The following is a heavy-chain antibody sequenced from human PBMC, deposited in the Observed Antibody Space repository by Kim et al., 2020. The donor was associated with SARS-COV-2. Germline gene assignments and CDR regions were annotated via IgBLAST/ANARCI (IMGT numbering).Heavy chain of an antibody. D-gene: IGHD3-16*02. J-gene: IGHJ4*02. CDR2: SSAYNGNT. Sequence: ASVKVSCKASGYTFTSYGISWVRQAPGQGLEWMGWSSAYNGNTNYAQKLQGRVTMTPDTSTSTTYMDLKSLRSDDTAVYYCARDGVYDYVWGSYRSRYFDSWGQGTLVTVSS. CDR3: ARDGVYDYVWGSYRSRYFDS. CDR1: GYTFTSYG. V-gene: IGHV1-18*01.